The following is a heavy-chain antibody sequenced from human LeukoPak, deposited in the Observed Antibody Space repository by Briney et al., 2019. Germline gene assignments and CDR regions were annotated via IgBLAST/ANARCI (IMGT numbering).Heavy chain of an antibody. CDR2: IYYSGST. V-gene: IGHV4-31*03. J-gene: IGHJ4*02. D-gene: IGHD2-21*02. CDR3: AREGAYCGGDCSGFGY. Sequence: PSQSPSLTCTVSGGSLSIGGYYWSWIRQHPRNGLEWIGYIYYSGSTYYHPSLKSRVTISVDTSKNQFSLKLSSVTAADTAVYYCAREGAYCGGDCSGFGYWGQGTLVTVSS. CDR1: GGSLSIGGYY.